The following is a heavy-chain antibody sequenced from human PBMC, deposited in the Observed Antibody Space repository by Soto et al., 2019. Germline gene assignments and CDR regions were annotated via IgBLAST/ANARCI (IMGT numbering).Heavy chain of an antibody. D-gene: IGHD6-13*01. V-gene: IGHV1-3*01. Sequence: GASVKVSCKASGYTFTSYAMHWVRQAPGQRLEWMGWINAGNGNTKYSQKFQGRVTISADKSISTAYLQWSSLEASDTAVYFCARQGATAATLPLVWFDPWGQGTLVTVSS. CDR3: ARQGATAATLPLVWFDP. CDR2: INAGNGNT. J-gene: IGHJ5*02. CDR1: GYTFTSYA.